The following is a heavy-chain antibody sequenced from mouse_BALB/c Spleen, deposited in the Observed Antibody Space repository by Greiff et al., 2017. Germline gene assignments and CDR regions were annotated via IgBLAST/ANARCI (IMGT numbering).Heavy chain of an antibody. CDR3: ARHWDYYGSSLRFAY. CDR1: GFTFSSYG. D-gene: IGHD1-1*01. Sequence: EVKVVESGGDLVKPGGSLKLSCAASGFTFSSYGMSWVRQTPDKRLEWVATISSGGSYTYYPDSVKGRFTISRDNAKNTLYLQMSSLKSEDTAMYYCARHWDYYGSSLRFAYWGQGTLVTVSA. V-gene: IGHV5-6*01. CDR2: ISSGGSYT. J-gene: IGHJ3*01.